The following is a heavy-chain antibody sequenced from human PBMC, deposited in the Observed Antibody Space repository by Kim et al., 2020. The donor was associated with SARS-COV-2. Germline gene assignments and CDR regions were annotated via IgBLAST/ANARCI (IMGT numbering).Heavy chain of an antibody. CDR1: GFTVSSNY. J-gene: IGHJ4*02. D-gene: IGHD6-19*01. Sequence: GGSLRLSCAASGFTVSSNYMSWVRQAPGKGLEWVSVIYSGGSTYYADSVKGRFTISRDNSKNTLYLQMNSLRAEDTAVYYCATDVGAVAGLDYWGQGTLVTVSS. V-gene: IGHV3-66*01. CDR3: ATDVGAVAGLDY. CDR2: IYSGGST.